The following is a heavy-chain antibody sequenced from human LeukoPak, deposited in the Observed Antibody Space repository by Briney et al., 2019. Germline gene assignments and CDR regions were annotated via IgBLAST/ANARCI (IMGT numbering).Heavy chain of an antibody. D-gene: IGHD3-10*01. CDR3: ARHFYGSGTYYHFDY. V-gene: IGHV1-18*01. CDR2: ISPYNGNT. J-gene: IGHJ4*02. CDR1: GYTFTSYG. Sequence: GXSVKVSCKASGYTFTSYGISWVRQAPGQGPEWMGWISPYNGNTNYAQKLQGRATMTTDTSTSTAYMELRSLRSDDTAVYYCARHFYGSGTYYHFDYWGQGTLVTVSS.